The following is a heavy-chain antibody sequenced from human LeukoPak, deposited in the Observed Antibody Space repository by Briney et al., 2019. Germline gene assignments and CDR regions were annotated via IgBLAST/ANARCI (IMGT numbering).Heavy chain of an antibody. CDR1: GGSIRGGSHY. V-gene: IGHV4-61*02. J-gene: IGHJ4*02. CDR2: IYTSGST. Sequence: SQTLSLTCTVSGGSIRGGSHYWSWIRQPAGKGLEWIGRIYTSGSTNYKPSLKSRVTISVDKSKNQFSLKLNSVTAADTAVYYCARGAAVYSYFDYWGQGTLVTVSS. CDR3: ARGAAVYSYFDY. D-gene: IGHD6-13*01.